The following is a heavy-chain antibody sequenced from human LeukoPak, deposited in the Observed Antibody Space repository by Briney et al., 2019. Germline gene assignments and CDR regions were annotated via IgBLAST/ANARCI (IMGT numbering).Heavy chain of an antibody. CDR1: GYTFTSYG. Sequence: ASVTVSCKASGYTFTSYGISWVRQAPGQGLEWMGWISTYNANTNYAQSLQDRVTMTTDTSTSTAYMELRSLRSDDTAVYYCARDVYYYGSGSYVDYWGQGTLVTVSS. J-gene: IGHJ4*02. CDR3: ARDVYYYGSGSYVDY. CDR2: ISTYNANT. V-gene: IGHV1-18*01. D-gene: IGHD3-10*01.